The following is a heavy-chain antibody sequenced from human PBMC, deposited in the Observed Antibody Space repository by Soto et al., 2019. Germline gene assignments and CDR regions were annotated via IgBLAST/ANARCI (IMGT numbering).Heavy chain of an antibody. D-gene: IGHD2-15*01. Sequence: GASVKVSCKASGYTFTSYYMHWVRQAPGQGLEWMGIINPSGGSTSYAQKFQGRVTMTRDTSTSTVYMELSSLRSEDTAVYYCARAVEESRSHDAFDIWGRGTMVTVSS. CDR2: INPSGGST. CDR3: ARAVEESRSHDAFDI. CDR1: GYTFTSYY. J-gene: IGHJ3*02. V-gene: IGHV1-46*03.